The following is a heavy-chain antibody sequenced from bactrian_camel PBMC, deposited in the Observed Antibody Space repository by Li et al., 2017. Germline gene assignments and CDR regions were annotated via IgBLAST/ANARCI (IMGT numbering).Heavy chain of an antibody. CDR1: GVWGGFC. Sequence: SCAAGGVWGGFCMDWFRQAPGKEREGVAAILVGGGSTHYADSVKGRFTISQDKSKNTVYLQMNNLKPEDTSMYYCAVDQFCGPETVATMTSSEYVYWGQGTQVTVS. V-gene: IGHV3S25*01. CDR3: AVDQFCGPETVATMTSSEYVY. CDR2: ILVGGGST. D-gene: IGHD4*01. J-gene: IGHJ4*01.